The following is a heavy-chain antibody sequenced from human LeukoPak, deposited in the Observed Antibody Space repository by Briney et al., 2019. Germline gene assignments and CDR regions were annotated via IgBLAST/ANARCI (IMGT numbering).Heavy chain of an antibody. CDR1: GYSFPTYW. CDR3: ARPPSRGYSSSFEY. Sequence: GESLKISCKGSGYSFPTYWIAWVRQMPGKGLEWMGIIYPDESNITYSPSFQSQVTISADKSISTAYLQWSSLKASDTAMYYCARPPSRGYSSSFEYWGQGTLVTVSS. D-gene: IGHD2-2*03. J-gene: IGHJ4*02. CDR2: IYPDESNI. V-gene: IGHV5-51*01.